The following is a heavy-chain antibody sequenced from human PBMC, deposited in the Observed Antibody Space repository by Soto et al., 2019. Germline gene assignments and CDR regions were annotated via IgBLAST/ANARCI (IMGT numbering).Heavy chain of an antibody. Sequence: QVQLVQSGAEVQQPGSSVKVSCQASGVTFSSFAIIWVRQAPGQGLEWMGGLIPIFRTPNYAQNFQGRVTLTADESTSSVYMELSRLRSEDTAVYYCARSTGSGFRPGTHRCNWFDPWGQGTLVTVSS. J-gene: IGHJ5*02. D-gene: IGHD5-12*01. CDR2: LIPIFRTP. CDR3: ARSTGSGFRPGTHRCNWFDP. CDR1: GVTFSSFA. V-gene: IGHV1-69*01.